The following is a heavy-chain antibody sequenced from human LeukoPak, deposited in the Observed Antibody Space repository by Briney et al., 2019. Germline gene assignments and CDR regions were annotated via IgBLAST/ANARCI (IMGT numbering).Heavy chain of an antibody. J-gene: IGHJ3*02. CDR3: AGRGGSGSFDAFDI. CDR1: GYTFTSYG. Sequence: APVKVSCKASGYTFTSYGISWVRQAPGQGLEWMGWINPNTGSPTYAQGFTGRFVFSLDTSVNTAYLQISSLKAEDTAVYYCAGRGGSGSFDAFDIWGQGTMVTVSS. CDR2: INPNTGSP. V-gene: IGHV7-4-1*02. D-gene: IGHD3-10*01.